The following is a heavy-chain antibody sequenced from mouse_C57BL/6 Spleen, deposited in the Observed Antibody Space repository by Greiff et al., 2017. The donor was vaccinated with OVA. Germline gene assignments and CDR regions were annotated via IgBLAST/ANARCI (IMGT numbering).Heavy chain of an antibody. Sequence: VQLQQSGAELVRPGASVTLSCKASGYTFTDYEMHWVKQTPVHGLEWIGAIDPETGGTAYNQKFKGKAILTADKSSSTAYMELRSLTSEDSAVYYCTRSGGNWGDYWGQGTTLTVSS. CDR2: IDPETGGT. CDR1: GYTFTDYE. V-gene: IGHV1-15*01. D-gene: IGHD2-1*01. J-gene: IGHJ2*01. CDR3: TRSGGNWGDY.